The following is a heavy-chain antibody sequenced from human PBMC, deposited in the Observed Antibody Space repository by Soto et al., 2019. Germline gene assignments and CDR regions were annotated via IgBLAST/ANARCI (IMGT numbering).Heavy chain of an antibody. Sequence: GGSLRLSCAASGFTFSGYGMHWVRQAPGRGLEWVADISCGSITIHYADSVEGRFAISRDNAKNSLYLQMNSLRAEDTAVYYWSRDDNDFWRGNFDNWGQEALFTV. CDR3: SRDDNDFWRGNFDN. CDR2: ISCGSITI. D-gene: IGHD3-3*01. V-gene: IGHV3-48*01. CDR1: GFTFSGYG. J-gene: IGHJ4*02.